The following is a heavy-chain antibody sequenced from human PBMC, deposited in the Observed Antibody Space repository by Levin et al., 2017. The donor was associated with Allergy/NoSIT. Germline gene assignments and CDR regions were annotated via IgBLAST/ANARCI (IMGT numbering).Heavy chain of an antibody. J-gene: IGHJ4*02. CDR2: IFIIGSA. CDR3: ARAEVGSEH. CDR1: GGSISSGSYY. D-gene: IGHD3-10*01. V-gene: IGHV4-61*02. Sequence: LRLSCKVSGGSISSGSYYWSWIRQPAAKGLEWIGRIFIIGSANYNPSPKSRVTISVDTSKNQFSLKLSSVTAADTAVYYCARAEVGSEHWGQGTLVTVSS.